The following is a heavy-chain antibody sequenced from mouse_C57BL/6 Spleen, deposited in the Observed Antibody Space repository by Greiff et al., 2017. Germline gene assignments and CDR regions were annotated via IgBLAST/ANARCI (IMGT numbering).Heavy chain of an antibody. V-gene: IGHV1-15*01. J-gene: IGHJ2*01. CDR1: GYTFTDYE. D-gene: IGHD2-3*01. Sequence: VQLQQSGAELVRPGASVTLSCKASGYTFTDYEMHWVKQTPVHGLEWIGAIDPETGGTAYNQKFKGKAILTADKSSSTAYMELRSLTSEDSAVYYCTRGGGYYRRYFDYWGQGTTLTVSS. CDR3: TRGGGYYRRYFDY. CDR2: IDPETGGT.